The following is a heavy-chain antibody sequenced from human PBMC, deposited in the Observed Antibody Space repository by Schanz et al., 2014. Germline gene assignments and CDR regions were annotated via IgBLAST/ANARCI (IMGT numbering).Heavy chain of an antibody. CDR1: GFTFGSYG. CDR3: AKQIHYDILTVTRN. Sequence: EEQLLQSGGGLVQPGGSLRLSCAASGFTFGSYGMSWVRQGPGKGLEWVSAISGGGSYIHYADSVKGRFTISRDNAKNTLYLQMNSLRAEDTAVYYCAKQIHYDILTVTRNWGQGTLVTVSS. D-gene: IGHD3-9*01. V-gene: IGHV3-23*01. CDR2: ISGGGSYI. J-gene: IGHJ4*02.